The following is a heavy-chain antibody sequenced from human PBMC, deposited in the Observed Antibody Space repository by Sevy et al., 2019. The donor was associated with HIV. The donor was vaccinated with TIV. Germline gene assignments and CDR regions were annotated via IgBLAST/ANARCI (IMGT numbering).Heavy chain of an antibody. D-gene: IGHD6-13*01. V-gene: IGHV3-30*02. J-gene: IGHJ4*02. Sequence: GRSLRLSCTASGFTFSYYGMHWVRQAPGKGLEWVAFIQYDGTDKYYADSVKGRFTISRDNSKNTLFLQMDSLRAEDTAIYYCTKNTAAAGAGGFDYWGQGTLVTVSS. CDR1: GFTFSYYG. CDR3: TKNTAAAGAGGFDY. CDR2: IQYDGTDK.